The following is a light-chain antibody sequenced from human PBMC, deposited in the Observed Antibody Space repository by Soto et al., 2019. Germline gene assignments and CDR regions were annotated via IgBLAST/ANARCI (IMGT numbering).Light chain of an antibody. CDR2: DES. J-gene: IGKJ5*01. V-gene: IGKV3-20*01. CDR3: QQHGISHIT. Sequence: VLTQSPGTLSFSPGGSATLSCRASQNINNNYLAWYQHKPGQAPRILIYDESLRATGVPDRLSGSGSGTDFTLTITRLEPDDSAVYYCQQHGISHITFGQGTRLEIK. CDR1: QNINNNY.